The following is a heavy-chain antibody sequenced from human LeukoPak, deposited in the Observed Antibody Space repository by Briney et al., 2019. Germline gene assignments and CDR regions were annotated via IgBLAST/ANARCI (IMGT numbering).Heavy chain of an antibody. CDR3: ARDGLWFGGRRQDNWFDP. V-gene: IGHV4-61*02. J-gene: IGHJ5*02. CDR2: IYTSGST. Sequence: PSETLSLTCTVSGGSISSGSYYWSWIRQPAGKGLEWIGRIYTSGSTNYNPSLKSRVTISVDTSKNQFSLNVSSVTAADTAVYYCARDGLWFGGRRQDNWFDPWGQGSLVTVSS. CDR1: GGSISSGSYY. D-gene: IGHD3-10*01.